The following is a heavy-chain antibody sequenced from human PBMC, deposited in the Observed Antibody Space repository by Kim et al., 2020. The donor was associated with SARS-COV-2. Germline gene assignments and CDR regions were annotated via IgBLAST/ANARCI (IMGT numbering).Heavy chain of an antibody. V-gene: IGHV3-7*03. CDR1: GFIFSKYW. J-gene: IGHJ6*02. CDR3: ARDNTNWESYYSRYCSYGMDD. D-gene: IGHD3-10*01. Sequence: GGSLRLSCAASGFIFSKYWMTWVRQAPGKGLEWLANIRQGGSEKYYVDSVRGRFTISRDNAKNSLDLQMNSLRPEDTAVYYCARDNTNWESYYSRYCSYGMDDWGQGTPVTVSS. CDR2: IRQGGSEK.